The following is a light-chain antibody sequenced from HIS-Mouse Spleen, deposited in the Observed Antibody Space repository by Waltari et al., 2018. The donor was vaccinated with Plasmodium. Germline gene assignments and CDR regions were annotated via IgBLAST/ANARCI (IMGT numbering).Light chain of an antibody. V-gene: IGLV1-44*01. Sequence: QSVLTQPPSASGTPGQRVTISCSGSSSNIGSHTVNWYQQLPGTAPKLLIYSNNQLPCGAPDRFSGSKSGTSASRAISGLQSEDEADYYCAAWDDSLNGPVFGGGTKLTVL. CDR2: SNN. CDR3: AAWDDSLNGPV. J-gene: IGLJ2*01. CDR1: SSNIGSHT.